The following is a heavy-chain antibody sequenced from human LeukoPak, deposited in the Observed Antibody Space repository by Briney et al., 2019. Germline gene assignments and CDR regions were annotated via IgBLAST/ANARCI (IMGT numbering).Heavy chain of an antibody. V-gene: IGHV3-23*01. D-gene: IGHD3-22*01. CDR2: ISGSGGST. CDR1: GFTFSSYA. J-gene: IGHJ4*02. CDR3: ATYYYDSSGYFLPFDY. Sequence: PGVSLRLSCAASGFTFSSYAMSCVRQARGKGREWVSAISGSGGSTYYADSVKGRFTISRDNSKNTLYLQMNSLRAEDTAVYYCATYYYDSSGYFLPFDYWGQGTLVTVSS.